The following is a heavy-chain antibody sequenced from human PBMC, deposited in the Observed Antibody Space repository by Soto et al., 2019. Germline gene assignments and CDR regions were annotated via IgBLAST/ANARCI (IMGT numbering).Heavy chain of an antibody. V-gene: IGHV1-2*02. CDR2: INPNSGGT. D-gene: IGHD4-17*01. CDR1: GYTFTGYY. J-gene: IGHJ6*02. Sequence: ASVKVSCKASGYTFTGYYMHWVRQVPGQGLEWMGWINPNSGGTNYAQKFQGRVTMTRDTSISTAYMELSRLRSDDTAVYYCARAGAYGDYSSDYYGMDVWGQGTTVTVSS. CDR3: ARAGAYGDYSSDYYGMDV.